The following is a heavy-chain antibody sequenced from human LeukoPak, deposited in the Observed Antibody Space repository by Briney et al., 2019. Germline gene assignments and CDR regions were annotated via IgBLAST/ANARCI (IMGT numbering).Heavy chain of an antibody. CDR1: GFTFSSYG. CDR2: ISYDGSNK. D-gene: IGHD3-22*01. CDR3: AKAAYYDSSGYYYPYYFDY. J-gene: IGHJ4*02. Sequence: LPGGSLRLSCAASGFTFSSYGMHWVRQAPGKGLEWVAVISYDGSNKYYADSVKGRFTISRDNSKNTLYLQTNSLRAEDTAVYYCAKAAYYDSSGYYYPYYFDYWGQGTLVTVSS. V-gene: IGHV3-30*18.